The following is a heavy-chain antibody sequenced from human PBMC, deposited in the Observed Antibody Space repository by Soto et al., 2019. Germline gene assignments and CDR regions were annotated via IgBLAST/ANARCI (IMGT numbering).Heavy chain of an antibody. Sequence: QVQLQQCGAGLLKPSETLSLTCAVSGGSFSGYYCSWIREPPGKGLEWSGEINQSGSTNYNPSLKGRVTISAGTSKNQFALKPSSVTAADTAVYYCARGPSRGYGFDYWGQGTLVTVSS. CDR1: GGSFSGYY. CDR3: ARGPSRGYGFDY. D-gene: IGHD3-16*01. J-gene: IGHJ4*02. CDR2: INQSGST. V-gene: IGHV4-34*01.